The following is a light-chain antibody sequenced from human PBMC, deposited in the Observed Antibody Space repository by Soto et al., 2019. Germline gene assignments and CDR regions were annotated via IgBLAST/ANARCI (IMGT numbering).Light chain of an antibody. CDR3: QTWDTGARVV. V-gene: IGLV4-69*01. CDR2: LSSDGSH. CDR1: SGHSSYA. Sequence: QPVLTQSPSASASLGASVKLTCTLSSGHSSYAIAWHQQQPEKGPRYLMKLSSDGSHSKGDGIPDRFSGSSSGADRYLTISSLQSEDEADYYCQTWDTGARVVFGGGTKLTVL. J-gene: IGLJ2*01.